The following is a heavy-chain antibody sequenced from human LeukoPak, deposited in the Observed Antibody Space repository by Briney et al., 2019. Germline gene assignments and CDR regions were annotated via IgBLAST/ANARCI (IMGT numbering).Heavy chain of an antibody. Sequence: PGGSLRLSCAASGFTFSTFSMNWVRQTPGKGLEWVSAISGSGSDIYYADSVKGRFTISRDNPKNSLYLQMNSLRDEDTAVYYCARVRLGDYGLDVWGQGTTVTVSS. J-gene: IGHJ6*02. CDR2: ISGSGSDI. D-gene: IGHD3-22*01. CDR1: GFTFSTFS. V-gene: IGHV3-21*01. CDR3: ARVRLGDYGLDV.